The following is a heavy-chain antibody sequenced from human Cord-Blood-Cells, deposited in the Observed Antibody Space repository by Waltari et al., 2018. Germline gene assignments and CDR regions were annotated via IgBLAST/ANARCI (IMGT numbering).Heavy chain of an antibody. D-gene: IGHD3-10*01. CDR2: INPNGGCT. Sequence: QVQLVQSGAEVKKPGASVKVSCKASGYTFTGYYMHWVRQAPGQGLEWMGWINPNGGCTNYAQKLKGRVTMTRDTSISTAYMELSRLRSDDTAVYYCARGVYGSGSYVDYWGQGTLVTVSS. CDR1: GYTFTGYY. J-gene: IGHJ4*02. CDR3: ARGVYGSGSYVDY. V-gene: IGHV1-2*02.